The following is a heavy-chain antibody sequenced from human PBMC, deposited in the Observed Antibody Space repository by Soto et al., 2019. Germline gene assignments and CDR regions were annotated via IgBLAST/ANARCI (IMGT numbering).Heavy chain of an antibody. J-gene: IGHJ6*02. CDR2: IYPGDSDT. CDR3: ASARDEVVRGPYYYYGMDV. V-gene: IGHV5-51*01. D-gene: IGHD2-15*01. CDR1: GYSFTSYW. Sequence: PGESLKISCKGSGYSFTSYWIGWVRQMPGKGLEWMGIIYPGDSDTRYSPSFQGQVTISADKSISTAYLQWSSLKASDTAMYYCASARDEVVRGPYYYYGMDVWGQGTTVTVSS.